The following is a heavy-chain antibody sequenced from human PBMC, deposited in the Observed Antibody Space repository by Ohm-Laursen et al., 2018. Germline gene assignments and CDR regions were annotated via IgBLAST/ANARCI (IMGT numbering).Heavy chain of an antibody. J-gene: IGHJ5*02. D-gene: IGHD1-1*01. CDR3: ARDRGRRRRWFDP. CDR1: GGSISSGGYY. CDR2: IYYSGST. Sequence: TLSLTCTVSGGSISSGGYYWSWIRQHPGKGLEWIGYIYYSGSTYYNPSLKSRATISVDTSKNQFSLKLSSVTAADTAVYYCARDRGRRRRWFDPWGQGTLVTVSS. V-gene: IGHV4-31*03.